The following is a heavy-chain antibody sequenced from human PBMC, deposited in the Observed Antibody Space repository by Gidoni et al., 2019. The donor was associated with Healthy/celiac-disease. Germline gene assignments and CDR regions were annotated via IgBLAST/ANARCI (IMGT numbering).Heavy chain of an antibody. D-gene: IGHD5-12*01. CDR1: GGSFSGYY. Sequence: QVQLQQWGAGLLKPSETLSLTCAVYGGSFSGYYWSWIRQPPGKGLEWIGEINHSGSTNYNPSLKSRVTISVDTSKNQFSLKLSSVTAADTAVYYCARGRGSEMATIRSWFDPWGQGTLVTVSS. CDR2: INHSGST. V-gene: IGHV4-34*01. J-gene: IGHJ5*02. CDR3: ARGRGSEMATIRSWFDP.